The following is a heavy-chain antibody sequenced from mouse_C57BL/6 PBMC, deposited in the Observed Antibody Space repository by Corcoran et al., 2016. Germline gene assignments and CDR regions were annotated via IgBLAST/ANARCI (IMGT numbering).Heavy chain of an antibody. CDR1: GYSITSGYY. J-gene: IGHJ2*01. V-gene: IGHV3-6*01. CDR3: AKGSQDYYCSSSYCDY. D-gene: IGHD1-1*01. CDR2: ISYDGSN. Sequence: DVQLQESGPGLVKPSQSLSLTCSVPGYSITSGYYWNWIRQFPGNKLEWMGYISYDGSNNYNPSLKNRISITRDTSKNQFFLKLNSVTTEDTATYYCAKGSQDYYCSSSYCDYWGQGTTLTVSS.